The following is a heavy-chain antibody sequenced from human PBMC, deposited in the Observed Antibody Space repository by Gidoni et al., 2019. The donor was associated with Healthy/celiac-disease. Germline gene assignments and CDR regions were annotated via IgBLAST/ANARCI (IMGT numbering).Heavy chain of an antibody. D-gene: IGHD2-2*02. CDR2: IYPGDSET. Sequence: EVQLVQSGAEVKKPGESLQISCKGSGYSFTIYWIGWVRQMPGKGLEWMGSIYPGDSETRYSPSFQGQVTISADKSISTAYLQWSSLKASDTAMDYCATLNWHCSSTSCYRDYYYYGMDVWGQGTTVTVSS. CDR3: ATLNWHCSSTSCYRDYYYYGMDV. CDR1: GYSFTIYW. J-gene: IGHJ6*02. V-gene: IGHV5-51*01.